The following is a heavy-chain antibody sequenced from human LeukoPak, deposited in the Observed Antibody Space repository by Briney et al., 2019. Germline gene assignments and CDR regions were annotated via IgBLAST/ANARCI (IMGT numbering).Heavy chain of an antibody. CDR2: IIPIFGTA. D-gene: IGHD1-26*01. CDR1: GGTFSSYA. J-gene: IGHJ4*02. V-gene: IGHV1-69*05. Sequence: SVKVSCKASGGTFSSYAIGWVRQAPGQGLEWMGGIIPIFGTANYAQKLQGRVTMTTDTSTSTAYMELRSLRSDDTAVYYCARVSGSYYFDYWGQGTLVTVSS. CDR3: ARVSGSYYFDY.